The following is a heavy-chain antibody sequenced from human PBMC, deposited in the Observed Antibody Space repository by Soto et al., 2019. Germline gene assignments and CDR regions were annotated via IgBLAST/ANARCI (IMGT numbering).Heavy chain of an antibody. D-gene: IGHD3-3*01. Sequence: GGSLRLSCAASGFTFSSYWMSWVRQAPGKGLEWVANIKQDGSEKYYVDSVKGRFTISRDNAKNSLYLQMNSLRAEDTAVYYCARELRFSPYYYYYYMDVWGKGTTVTVSS. CDR3: ARELRFSPYYYYYYMDV. V-gene: IGHV3-7*01. CDR1: GFTFSSYW. J-gene: IGHJ6*03. CDR2: IKQDGSEK.